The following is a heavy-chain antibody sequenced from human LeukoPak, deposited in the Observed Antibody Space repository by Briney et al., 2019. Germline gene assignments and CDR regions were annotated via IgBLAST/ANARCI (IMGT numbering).Heavy chain of an antibody. V-gene: IGHV5-51*01. CDR1: GYSFNSYC. Sequence: GESLKISCKVSGYSFNSYCIGWVRQMPGKGLGWMGIIYPGDSGPTYSPSFQGQVTISVDKSINTAYLQWSSLQASDTAMYYCGMSGDRVPLQDDVFDVWGQGTMVTVST. J-gene: IGHJ3*01. CDR3: GMSGDRVPLQDDVFDV. CDR2: IYPGDSGP. D-gene: IGHD1-26*01.